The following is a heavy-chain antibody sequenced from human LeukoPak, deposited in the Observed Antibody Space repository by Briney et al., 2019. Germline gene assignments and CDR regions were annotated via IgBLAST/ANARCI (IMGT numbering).Heavy chain of an antibody. CDR2: IYYSGST. V-gene: IGHV4-59*01. D-gene: IGHD5-18*01. J-gene: IGHJ4*02. CDR1: GGSISSYY. CDR3: ASGYSYGPPGVSDY. Sequence: PSETLSLTCTVSGGSISSYYWSWIRRPPGKGLEWIGYIYYSGSTNYNPSLKSRVTISVDTSKNQFSLKLSSVTAADTAVYYCASGYSYGPPGVSDYWGQGTLVTVSS.